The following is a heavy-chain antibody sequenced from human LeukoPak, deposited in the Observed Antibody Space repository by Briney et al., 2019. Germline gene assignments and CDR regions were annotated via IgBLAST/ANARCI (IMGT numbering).Heavy chain of an antibody. CDR3: ARGSSSSWSP. CDR1: GGSFSDYY. J-gene: IGHJ5*02. CDR2: IYYSGST. D-gene: IGHD6-13*01. V-gene: IGHV4-34*01. Sequence: PSETLSLTCAVYGGSFSDYYWSWIRQPPGKGLEWIGSIYYSGSTYYNPSLKSRVTISVDTSKNQFSLKLSSVTAADTAVYYCARGSSSSWSPWGQGTLVTVSS.